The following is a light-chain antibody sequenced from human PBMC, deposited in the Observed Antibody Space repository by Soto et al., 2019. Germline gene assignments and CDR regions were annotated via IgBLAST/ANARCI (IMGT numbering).Light chain of an antibody. Sequence: ETVMTQSPATLSVSPGERATLSCRTSESVSYYLAWYQQKPGQAPTLLMYGASTRATGVPARFTGSGSGTEFTLTISSLQSEDFAVYYCQQYNNWPGRAFGQGTKLEIK. CDR1: ESVSYY. J-gene: IGKJ2*01. CDR3: QQYNNWPGRA. CDR2: GAS. V-gene: IGKV3-15*01.